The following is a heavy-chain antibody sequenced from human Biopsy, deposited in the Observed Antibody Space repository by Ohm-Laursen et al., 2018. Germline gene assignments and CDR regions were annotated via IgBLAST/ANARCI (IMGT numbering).Heavy chain of an antibody. Sequence: TLSLTCTVSGGSISGYHWSWIRKPPGKGLEWLAYISYTGGTTYNPSLNGRATMSLDTSKNQFSLKLIYLTAADTAVYYCARMPHFDYWGQGILFTVSS. V-gene: IGHV4-59*01. D-gene: IGHD2-2*01. J-gene: IGHJ4*02. CDR3: ARMPHFDY. CDR2: ISYTGGT. CDR1: GGSISGYH.